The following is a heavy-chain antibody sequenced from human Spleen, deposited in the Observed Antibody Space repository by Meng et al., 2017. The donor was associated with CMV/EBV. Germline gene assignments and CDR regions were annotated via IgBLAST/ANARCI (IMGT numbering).Heavy chain of an antibody. J-gene: IGHJ5*02. CDR2: LNPNSGAT. D-gene: IGHD3-10*01. CDR1: GYY. Sequence: GYYIYWVRQAPGQGLEWTGWLNPNSGATNYAQKFQDRVTMTRDTSISTAYMELARLTSDDTAVYYCARGRVTMVRGVVINRTWFDPWGQGTLVTVSS. CDR3: ARGRVTMVRGVVINRTWFDP. V-gene: IGHV1-2*02.